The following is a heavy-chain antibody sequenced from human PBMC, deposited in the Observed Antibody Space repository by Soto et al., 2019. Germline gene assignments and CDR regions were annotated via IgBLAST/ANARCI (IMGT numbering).Heavy chain of an antibody. D-gene: IGHD6-6*01. V-gene: IGHV1-18*01. CDR1: GYSFTRFG. J-gene: IGHJ4*02. CDR2: ISTYNGNT. CDR3: AREPQYSTLPKVFDY. Sequence: QVQLVQSGAEVKKPGASVRVSCKASGYSFTRFGIRWVRQAPGQGLVWVGRISTYNGNTKYAQKLHGRVTVSTDTSTSTAYMERRSLRSDATAVYYCAREPQYSTLPKVFDYWGQGTLLTVSS.